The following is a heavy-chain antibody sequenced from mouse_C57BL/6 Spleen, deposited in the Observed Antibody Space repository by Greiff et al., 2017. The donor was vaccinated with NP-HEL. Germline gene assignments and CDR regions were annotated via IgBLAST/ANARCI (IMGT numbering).Heavy chain of an antibody. CDR3: ARVLDSSGYAMDY. CDR2: INYDGSST. CDR1: GFTFSDYY. V-gene: IGHV5-16*01. Sequence: EVNVVESEGGLVQPGSSMKLSCTASGFTFSDYYMAWVRQVPEKGLEWVANINYDGSSTYYLDSLKSRFIISRDNAKNILYLQMSSLKSEDTATYYCARVLDSSGYAMDYWGQGTSVTVSS. D-gene: IGHD3-2*02. J-gene: IGHJ4*01.